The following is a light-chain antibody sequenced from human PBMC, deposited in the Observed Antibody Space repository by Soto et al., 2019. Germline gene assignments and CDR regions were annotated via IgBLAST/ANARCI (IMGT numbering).Light chain of an antibody. CDR2: AAS. CDR1: QDMSSY. Sequence: DIQMTESPSSLSASVGDRVPLTCRASQDMSSYLAWYQQKTGKAPRLLIYAASTLQSGVPSRFSGSGSGTEFTLTISSLQPEDFASYYCQQLNSYPEGTFGPGTKVAI. V-gene: IGKV1-9*01. CDR3: QQLNSYPEGT. J-gene: IGKJ3*01.